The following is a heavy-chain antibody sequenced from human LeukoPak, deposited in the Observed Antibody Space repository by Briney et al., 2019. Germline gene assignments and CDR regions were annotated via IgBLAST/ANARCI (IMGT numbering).Heavy chain of an antibody. CDR3: ARCLLFSSTSCYDY. J-gene: IGHJ4*02. CDR1: GGSISSESSY. CDR2: IYYSGST. D-gene: IGHD2-2*01. Sequence: SETLSLACTVSGGSISSESSYWDWIRQPPGEGLEWIGSIYYSGSTYYNPSLKSRVTISVDTSKNQFSLKLSSVTAADTAVYYCARCLLFSSTSCYDYWGQGTLVTVSS. V-gene: IGHV4-39*01.